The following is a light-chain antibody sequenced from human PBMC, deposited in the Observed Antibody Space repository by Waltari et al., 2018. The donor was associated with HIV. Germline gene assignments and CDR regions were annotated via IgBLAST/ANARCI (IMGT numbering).Light chain of an antibody. CDR2: GNS. CDR3: QSHDSSLSGYV. Sequence: QSVLTQPPPVSGAPGQRVTISCTGSSSNIGAGYHVHWYQQLPGTAPKHLIYGNSKRPSGVADRVPGPKYGSSASLAITGLQAEDEADYHCQSHDSSLSGYVFGTGTKVTVL. V-gene: IGLV1-40*01. J-gene: IGLJ1*01. CDR1: SSNIGAGYH.